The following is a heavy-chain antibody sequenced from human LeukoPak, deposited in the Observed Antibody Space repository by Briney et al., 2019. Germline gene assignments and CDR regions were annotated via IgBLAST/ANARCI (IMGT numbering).Heavy chain of an antibody. CDR1: GFPFSSYW. CDR3: TREDHSNYNY. J-gene: IGHJ4*02. D-gene: IGHD4-11*01. V-gene: IGHV3-7*01. CDR2: IKQDGGET. Sequence: GSLILSCAASGFPFSSYWMAWVRQAPGKGLEWVASIKQDGGETFYVDSVKGRFTISRDNAKNSLYLQMNSLRAENTGVYYCTREDHSNYNYWGQGTLVTVSS.